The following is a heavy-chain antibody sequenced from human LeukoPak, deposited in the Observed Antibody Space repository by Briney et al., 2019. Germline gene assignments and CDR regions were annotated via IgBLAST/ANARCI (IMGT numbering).Heavy chain of an antibody. Sequence: GGSLRLSCAASGFTVSSNYMSWVRQAPGKGLEWVSGISAGASRTYYTDSVRGQFTISRDNPENTLYLQMNSLRAEDTAVYYCAKYATRETFFGDYWGQGTLIAVSS. CDR2: ISAGASRT. CDR1: GFTVSSNY. CDR3: AKYATRETFFGDY. D-gene: IGHD2-8*01. V-gene: IGHV3-53*01. J-gene: IGHJ4*02.